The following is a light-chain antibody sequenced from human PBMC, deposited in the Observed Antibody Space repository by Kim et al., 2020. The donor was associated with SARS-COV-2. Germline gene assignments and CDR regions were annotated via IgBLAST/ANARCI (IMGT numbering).Light chain of an antibody. V-gene: IGLV3-21*04. CDR3: QVWDSSSDWV. CDR1: NIGSKS. Sequence: VAPGKTARITCGGKNIGSKSVHWYQQKPGQAPVLVIYYDSDRPSGIPERFSGSNSGSTATLTISRVEAGDEADYYCQVWDSSSDWVFGGGTKVTVL. J-gene: IGLJ3*02. CDR2: YDS.